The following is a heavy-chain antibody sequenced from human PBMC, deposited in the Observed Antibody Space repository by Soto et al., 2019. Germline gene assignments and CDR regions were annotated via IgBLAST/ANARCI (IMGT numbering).Heavy chain of an antibody. Sequence: SQTLSLTCAISGDSVSTSSSAWSWIRQPPSGGLEWLGRLYYRSKWSNDYAVSVMGRITISPDTSKNQFSLQLNSVTPEDTAVYFCVRYTGWYNSDFWGQGTLVTGSS. CDR3: VRYTGWYNSDF. J-gene: IGHJ4*02. CDR2: LYYRSKWSN. V-gene: IGHV6-1*01. D-gene: IGHD6-19*01. CDR1: GDSVSTSSSA.